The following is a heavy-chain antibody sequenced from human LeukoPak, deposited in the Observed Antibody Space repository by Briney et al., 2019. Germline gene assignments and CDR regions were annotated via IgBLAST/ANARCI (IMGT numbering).Heavy chain of an antibody. Sequence: ASLKASFNASGYTFTGYYMHWVRQAPGQGPDWMRWINPNSGSTNYPQKFQGRVTMTRDTSISTAYMELSRLRSDDTAVYYCARDRTRTGYSSGWYHDYWGQGTLVTVSS. D-gene: IGHD6-19*01. V-gene: IGHV1-2*02. CDR3: ARDRTRTGYSSGWYHDY. CDR1: GYTFTGYY. CDR2: INPNSGST. J-gene: IGHJ4*02.